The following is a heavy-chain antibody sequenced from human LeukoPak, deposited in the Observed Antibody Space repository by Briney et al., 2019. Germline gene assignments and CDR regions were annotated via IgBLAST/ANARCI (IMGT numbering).Heavy chain of an antibody. J-gene: IGHJ3*02. CDR2: IRYDGSNK. V-gene: IGHV3-30*02. Sequence: GGSLRLSCAASGFTFSSYGMHWVRQAPGKGLEWVAFIRYDGSNKYYADSVKGRFTISRDNSKNTLYLQMNSLRAEDTALYYCATNYDILTGYLSDAFDIWGQGTMVTVSS. CDR3: ATNYDILTGYLSDAFDI. D-gene: IGHD3-9*01. CDR1: GFTFSSYG.